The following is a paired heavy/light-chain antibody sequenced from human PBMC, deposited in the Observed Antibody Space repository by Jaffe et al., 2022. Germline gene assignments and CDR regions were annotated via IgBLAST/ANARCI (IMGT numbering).Heavy chain of an antibody. CDR1: GYTFTSYY. D-gene: IGHD3-22*01. Sequence: QVQLVQSGAEVKKPGASVKVSCKASGYTFTSYYMHWVRQAPGQGLEWMGIINPSGGSTSYAQKFQGRVTMTRDTSTSTVYMELSSLRSEDTAVYYCARDRYYYDSSGLTRTYYFDYWGQGTLVTVSS. V-gene: IGHV1-46*01. J-gene: IGHJ4*02. CDR3: ARDRYYYDSSGLTRTYYFDY. CDR2: INPSGGST.
Light chain of an antibody. Sequence: DIQMTQSPSSVSASVGDRVTITCRASQGISSWLAWYQQKPGKAPKLLIYAASSLQSGVPSRFSGSGSGTDFTLTISSLQPEDFATYYCQQANSFPPTFGPGTKVDIK. V-gene: IGKV1D-12*01. J-gene: IGKJ3*01. CDR2: AAS. CDR3: QQANSFPPT. CDR1: QGISSW.